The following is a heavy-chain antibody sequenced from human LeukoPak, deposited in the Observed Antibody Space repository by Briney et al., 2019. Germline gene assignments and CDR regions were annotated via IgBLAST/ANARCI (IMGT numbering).Heavy chain of an antibody. CDR3: AREGDYYDSSGYLTY. J-gene: IGHJ4*02. Sequence: SETLSLTCAVYGGSFSGYYWSWIRQPPGKGLEWIGEINHSGSTNYNPSLKSRVTISVDTSKNQFSLKLSSVTAADTAVYYCAREGDYYDSSGYLTYWGQGTLVTVSS. CDR1: GGSFSGYY. CDR2: INHSGST. D-gene: IGHD3-22*01. V-gene: IGHV4-34*01.